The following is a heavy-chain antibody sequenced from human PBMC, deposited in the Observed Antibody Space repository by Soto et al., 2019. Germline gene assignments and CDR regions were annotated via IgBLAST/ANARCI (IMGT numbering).Heavy chain of an antibody. CDR1: GFTFSNYW. V-gene: IGHV3-74*01. J-gene: IGHJ6*04. D-gene: IGHD3-10*01. CDR2: TKSDGSGT. CDR3: ARGGFDYGPGRMDV. Sequence: EVQLVESGGGLLQPGGSLTLSCTASGFTFSNYWMHCVRQSRGKGLVWVSRTKSDGSGTSYTDSVKGRFTISRDNAYNTLYLQMSNLRAEDTAVYYCARGGFDYGPGRMDVWGKGTTVIVSS.